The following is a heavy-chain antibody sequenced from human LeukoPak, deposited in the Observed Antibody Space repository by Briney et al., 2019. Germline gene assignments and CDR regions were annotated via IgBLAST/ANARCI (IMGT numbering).Heavy chain of an antibody. CDR1: GFTLSSYG. Sequence: PGGSLRLSCAASGFTLSSYGMHWVRQAPGKGLEWVAVISYDGSDKYYRDSVKGRFTISRDNSKNTLYLQMNSLRVEDTAVYYCAKEMTTVVARDFFDYWGQGTLVTVSS. V-gene: IGHV3-30*18. CDR2: ISYDGSDK. CDR3: AKEMTTVVARDFFDY. D-gene: IGHD4-23*01. J-gene: IGHJ4*02.